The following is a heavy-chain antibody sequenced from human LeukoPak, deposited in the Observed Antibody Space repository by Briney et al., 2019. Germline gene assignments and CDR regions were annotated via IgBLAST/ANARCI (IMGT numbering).Heavy chain of an antibody. CDR1: GYTFTSYY. CDR3: ARGPSITMVRGGQWYYYMDV. V-gene: IGHV1-46*01. J-gene: IGHJ6*03. Sequence: ASVTVSCKASGYTFTSYYIRWVRQAPGQGLEWMGLINPSGGSTNYAQKFQGRVTMPRDTSTITVYMELSSLRSEDTAVYYCARGPSITMVRGGQWYYYMDVWGKGTTVTISS. D-gene: IGHD3-10*01. CDR2: INPSGGST.